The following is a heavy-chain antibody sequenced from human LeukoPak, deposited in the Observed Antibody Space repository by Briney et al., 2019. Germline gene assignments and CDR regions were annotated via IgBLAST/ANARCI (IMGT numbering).Heavy chain of an antibody. Sequence: SETLSLTCTVSGDSISSYYWSWIRQPPGKGLEWIGYIYYSGSTNYNPSLKSRVTISVDTSKNQFSLKLSSVTAADTAVYYCARDGGVDCSSTSCYLGYWGQGTLVTVSS. CDR2: IYYSGST. D-gene: IGHD2-2*01. V-gene: IGHV4-59*01. CDR3: ARDGGVDCSSTSCYLGY. J-gene: IGHJ4*02. CDR1: GDSISSYY.